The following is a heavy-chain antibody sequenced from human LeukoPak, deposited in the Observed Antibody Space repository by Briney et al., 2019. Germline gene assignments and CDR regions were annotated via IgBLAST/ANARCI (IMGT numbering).Heavy chain of an antibody. D-gene: IGHD3-3*01. CDR1: GGSISSDNW. CDR2: IYCSGRT. Sequence: PSGTLSLTCAVSGGSISSDNWWSWVRQPPGKGLEWIGSIYCSGRTYYNPSLKSRVTISVDTSKNQFSLKLSSVTAADTAVYYCARIITYYDFSCWFDPWGQGTLVTVSS. J-gene: IGHJ5*02. CDR3: ARIITYYDFSCWFDP. V-gene: IGHV4-4*02.